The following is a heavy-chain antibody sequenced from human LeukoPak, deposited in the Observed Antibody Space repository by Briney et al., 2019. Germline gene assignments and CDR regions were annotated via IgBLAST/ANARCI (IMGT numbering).Heavy chain of an antibody. J-gene: IGHJ4*02. CDR1: GFTVSNNY. CDR2: IYSDGST. Sequence: GGSLRLSCAASGFTVSNNYMSLVRQAPGKGLEWVSVIYSDGSTYRADSVKGRFTISRDNSKNTLYLQMNSLRAEDTAVYYCARVSSGYYLHFDYWGQGTLVTVSS. CDR3: ARVSSGYYLHFDY. V-gene: IGHV3-53*01. D-gene: IGHD3-22*01.